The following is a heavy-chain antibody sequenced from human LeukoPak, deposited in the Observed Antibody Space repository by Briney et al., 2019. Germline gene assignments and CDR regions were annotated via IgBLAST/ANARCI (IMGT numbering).Heavy chain of an antibody. V-gene: IGHV5-51*01. CDR1: GYXFTSSW. J-gene: IGHJ4*02. CDR2: IYPADSDT. D-gene: IGHD2-15*01. CDR3: ARRYCSGGSCYSGFDY. Sequence: GESLKISCNDSGYXFTSSWICWVRQMPGKGLEWMGIIYPADSDTRYSPSFQGQVTISADKSINTAYLQWSSLQASDTAMYYCARRYCSGGSCYSGFDYWGQGTLVTVSS.